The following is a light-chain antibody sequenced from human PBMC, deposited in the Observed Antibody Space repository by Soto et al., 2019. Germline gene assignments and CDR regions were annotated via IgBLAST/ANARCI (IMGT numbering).Light chain of an antibody. V-gene: IGLV2-14*01. J-gene: IGLJ2*01. CDR2: EVR. CDR3: SSYTGSSTHVV. Sequence: QSVLTQPASVSGSPGQSITISCTGTSSDVGGYNYVSWYQQHPGKAPKLMIYEVRNRPSGVSNRFSGSKSCTTASLTISGLQAEDEADYYCSSYTGSSTHVVFGGGTQLTVL. CDR1: SSDVGGYNY.